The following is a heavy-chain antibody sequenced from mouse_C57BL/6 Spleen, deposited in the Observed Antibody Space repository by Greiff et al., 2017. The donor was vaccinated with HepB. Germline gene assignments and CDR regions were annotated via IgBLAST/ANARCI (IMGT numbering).Heavy chain of an antibody. CDR2: ISSGGSYT. CDR3: ARHGDPYYFDY. CDR1: GFTFSSYG. Sequence: EVMLVESGGDLVKPGGSLKLSCAASGFTFSSYGMSWVRQTPDKRLEWVATISSGGSYTYYPDSVKGRFTISRDNAKNTLYLQMSSLKSEDTAVYYCARHGDPYYFDYWGQGTTLTVSS. D-gene: IGHD3-3*01. V-gene: IGHV5-6*01. J-gene: IGHJ2*01.